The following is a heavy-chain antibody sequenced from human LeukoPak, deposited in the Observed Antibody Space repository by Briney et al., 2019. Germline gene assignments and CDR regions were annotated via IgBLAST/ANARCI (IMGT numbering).Heavy chain of an antibody. J-gene: IGHJ4*02. D-gene: IGHD3-22*01. CDR1: GYTFTSYD. V-gene: IGHV1-8*01. CDR2: MNPNSGNT. CDR3: ARGLLGFSYYDSSGSLDY. Sequence: GPVKVSCKASGYTFTSYDINWVRRATGQGLEWMGWMNPNSGNTGYAQKFQGRVTMTRNTSISTAYMELSSLRSEDTAVYYCARGLLGFSYYDSSGSLDYWGQGTLVTVSS.